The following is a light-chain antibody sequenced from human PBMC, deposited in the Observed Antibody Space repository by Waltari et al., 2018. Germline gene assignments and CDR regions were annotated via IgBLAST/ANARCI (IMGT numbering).Light chain of an antibody. CDR2: DVS. CDR1: QDIKTY. V-gene: IGKV1-33*01. CDR3: QQYEDEST. J-gene: IGKJ4*01. Sequence: DVQMTQSPSSLSASVGDRVTITCQASQDIKTYLNWYQQKSGKAPKVVIYDVSHLATGVPSRFSGTGYGKQFTLTISSLQPEDIATYYCQQYEDESTFGGGTKLEVK.